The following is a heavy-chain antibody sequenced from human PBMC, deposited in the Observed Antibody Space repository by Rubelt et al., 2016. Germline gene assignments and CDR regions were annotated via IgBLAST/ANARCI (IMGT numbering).Heavy chain of an antibody. V-gene: IGHV4-59*01. CDR1: GGSISPYY. J-gene: IGHJ4*02. CDR2: IYYSGST. Sequence: QVRLQESGPGLVKPSETLSLTCTVSGGSISPYYWTWIRQPPGKGLEWIGYIYYSGSTNYNPSLRSRVTMSVDTSNHQFSLGLRSLTAAETALCYCARGGDRDYGHYWGQGVLVTVSS. D-gene: IGHD4-17*01. CDR3: ARGGDRDYGHY.